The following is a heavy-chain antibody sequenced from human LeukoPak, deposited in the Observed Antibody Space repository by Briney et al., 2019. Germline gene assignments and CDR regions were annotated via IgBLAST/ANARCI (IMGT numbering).Heavy chain of an antibody. J-gene: IGHJ4*02. CDR1: GFIFSNRE. CDR2: ISDSGTAV. CDR3: ARAPPTSITIFGVVINQFDY. D-gene: IGHD3-3*01. V-gene: IGHV3-48*03. Sequence: GGSLRLSCAASGFIFSNREMIWVRQAPGKGLEWVSYISDSGTAVYYADSVKGRFTVSRDNAKMSLYLQMNSLRAEDTAVYYCARAPPTSITIFGVVINQFDYWGQGTLVTVSS.